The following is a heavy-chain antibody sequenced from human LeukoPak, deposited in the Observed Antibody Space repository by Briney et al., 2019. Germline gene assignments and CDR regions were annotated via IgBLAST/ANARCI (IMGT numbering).Heavy chain of an antibody. CDR1: GDSISSYY. V-gene: IGHV4-4*07. D-gene: IGHD6-19*01. CDR3: AREGEQWPYDY. J-gene: IGHJ4*02. CDR2: IYTSGST. Sequence: SETLSLTCTVSGDSISSYYWNWIRQPAGKGLEWIGRIYTSGSTNYNPSLKSRVTMSVDTSKNQFSLKLSSVTAADTAVYYCAREGEQWPYDYWGQGTLVTISS.